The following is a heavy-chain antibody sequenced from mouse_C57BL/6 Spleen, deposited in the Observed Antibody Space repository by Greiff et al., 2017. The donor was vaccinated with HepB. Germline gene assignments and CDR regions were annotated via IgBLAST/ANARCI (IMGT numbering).Heavy chain of an antibody. CDR1: GYTFTSYW. Sequence: QVQLQQPGAELVKPGASVKLSCKASGYTFTSYWMQWVKQRPGQGLEWIGEIDPSDSYTNYNQKFKGKATLTVDTSSSTAYMQLSSLPSEDAAVYYCARNYGSSYYFDYWGQGTTLTVSS. CDR3: ARNYGSSYYFDY. CDR2: IDPSDSYT. V-gene: IGHV1-50*01. J-gene: IGHJ2*01. D-gene: IGHD1-1*01.